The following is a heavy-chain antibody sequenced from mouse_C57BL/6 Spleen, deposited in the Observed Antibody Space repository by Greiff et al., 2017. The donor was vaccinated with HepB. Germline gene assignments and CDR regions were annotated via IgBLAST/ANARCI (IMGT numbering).Heavy chain of an antibody. D-gene: IGHD2-2*01. CDR1: GFSLTSYG. CDR3: ARHGLRREGAMDY. V-gene: IGHV2-6-1*01. J-gene: IGHJ4*01. CDR2: IWSDGST. Sequence: QVQLKHSGPGLVAPSQCLSITCTVSGFSLTSYGVHWVRQPPGKGLEWLVVIWSDGSTTYNSALKSRLSISKDNSKSQVFLKMNSLQTDDTARYFCARHGLRREGAMDYWGQGTSVTVSS.